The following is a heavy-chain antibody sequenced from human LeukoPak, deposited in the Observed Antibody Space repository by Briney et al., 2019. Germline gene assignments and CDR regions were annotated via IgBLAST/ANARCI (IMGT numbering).Heavy chain of an antibody. V-gene: IGHV3-23*01. CDR2: ISGSGGNTI. J-gene: IGHJ3*02. CDR3: AREMRGYNYGTPRDAFDI. Sequence: PGGSLRLSCAASGFTFSSYAMSWVRQAPGKGLEWVSAISGSGGNTIYYADSVKGRFTISRDNAKNSVYLQMNSLRAEDTAVYYCAREMRGYNYGTPRDAFDIWGQGTMVTVSS. D-gene: IGHD5-18*01. CDR1: GFTFSSYA.